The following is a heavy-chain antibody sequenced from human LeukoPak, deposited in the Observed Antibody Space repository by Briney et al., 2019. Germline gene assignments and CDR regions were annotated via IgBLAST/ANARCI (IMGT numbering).Heavy chain of an antibody. V-gene: IGHV1-69*04. CDR1: GGTFSSYA. Sequence: ASVKVSCKASGGTFSSYAISWVRQAPGQGLEWMGRIIPILGIASYAQKFQGRVTITADKSTSTAYMELSSLRSEDTAVYYCAIRAVAGPSFDYWGQGTLVTVSS. CDR2: IIPILGIA. J-gene: IGHJ4*02. CDR3: AIRAVAGPSFDY. D-gene: IGHD6-19*01.